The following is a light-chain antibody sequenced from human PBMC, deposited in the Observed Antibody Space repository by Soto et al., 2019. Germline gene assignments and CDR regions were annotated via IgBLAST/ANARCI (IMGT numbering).Light chain of an antibody. V-gene: IGLV1-40*01. Sequence: QSALTQPPSVSGAPGQRVTISCTGSSSNIGANYDVHWYQQRPGTAPKLLIFGNSNRPSGVPDRFSGSKSGTSASLAITGLQAEDEGDYYCQSYDSTLSARYVFGTGTQLTVL. CDR1: SSNIGANYD. CDR3: QSYDSTLSARYV. CDR2: GNS. J-gene: IGLJ1*01.